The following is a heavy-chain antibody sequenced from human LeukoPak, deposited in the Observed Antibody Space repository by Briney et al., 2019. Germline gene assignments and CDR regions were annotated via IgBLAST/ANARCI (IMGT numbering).Heavy chain of an antibody. V-gene: IGHV3-7*01. Sequence: GGSLRLSCAASGFTFSSYWMSWVRQAPGKGLEWVANIKQDGSEKYYVDSVKGRFTISRDNAKNSPYLQMNSLRAEDTAVYYCASERNRFGELSKQNWFDPWGQGTLVTVSS. D-gene: IGHD3-10*01. CDR3: ASERNRFGELSKQNWFDP. J-gene: IGHJ5*02. CDR2: IKQDGSEK. CDR1: GFTFSSYW.